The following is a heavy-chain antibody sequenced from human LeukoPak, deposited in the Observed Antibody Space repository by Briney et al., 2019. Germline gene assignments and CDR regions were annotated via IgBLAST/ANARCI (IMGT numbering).Heavy chain of an antibody. D-gene: IGHD3-9*01. CDR3: AKRLNNKYFEH. J-gene: IGHJ4*02. Sequence: GGSLRLSCVASGFTLSSSSMAWVRQAPGGRLEWVSDIYPDSSDTYYADSVKGRFSISRDNSKNTLYLQMDSLRAEETATYYCAKRLNNKYFEHWGQGTVVSV. CDR2: IYPDSSDT. CDR1: GFTLSSSS. V-gene: IGHV3-23*03.